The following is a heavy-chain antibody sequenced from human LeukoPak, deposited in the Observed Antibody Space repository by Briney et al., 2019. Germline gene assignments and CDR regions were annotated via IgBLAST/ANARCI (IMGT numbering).Heavy chain of an antibody. Sequence: GGSLRLSCAASGFTFSSYEMNWVRQAPGKGLEWVSSISGSGGNVYYAGSVRGRFAISRDNSKNTVYLQMNSLRAEDTATYYCARDIRNYYDSGAYGWFDPWGQGTLVPASS. V-gene: IGHV3-23*01. D-gene: IGHD3-10*01. CDR1: GFTFSSYE. J-gene: IGHJ5*02. CDR2: ISGSGGNV. CDR3: ARDIRNYYDSGAYGWFDP.